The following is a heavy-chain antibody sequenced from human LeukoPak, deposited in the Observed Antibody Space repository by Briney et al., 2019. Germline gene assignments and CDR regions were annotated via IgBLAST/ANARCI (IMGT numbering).Heavy chain of an antibody. CDR3: ASPLEYSSSSVGY. Sequence: SETLSLTCTVSGGSISSYYWSWIRQPPGKGLEWIGSIYYSGSTYYNPSLKSRVTISVDTSKNQFSLKLSSVTAADTAVYYCASPLEYSSSSVGYWGQGTLVTVSS. CDR2: IYYSGST. CDR1: GGSISSYY. D-gene: IGHD6-6*01. J-gene: IGHJ4*02. V-gene: IGHV4-59*05.